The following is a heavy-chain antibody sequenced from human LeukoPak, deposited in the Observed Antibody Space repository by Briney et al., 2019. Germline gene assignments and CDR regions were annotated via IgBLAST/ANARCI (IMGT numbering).Heavy chain of an antibody. CDR2: ISSSSSYI. Sequence: PGGSLRLPCAASGFSFSSYAMNWVRQAPGKGLEWVSSISSSSSYIYYADSVKSRFTISRDNAKNSLYLQMNSLRAEDTAVYYCARPSSITGTFGDYYYYGMDVWGQGTTVTVSS. D-gene: IGHD1-7*01. CDR1: GFSFSSYA. J-gene: IGHJ6*02. V-gene: IGHV3-21*01. CDR3: ARPSSITGTFGDYYYYGMDV.